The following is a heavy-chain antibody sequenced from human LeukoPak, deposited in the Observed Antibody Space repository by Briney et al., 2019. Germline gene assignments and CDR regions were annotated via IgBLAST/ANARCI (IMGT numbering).Heavy chain of an antibody. CDR1: GYTFTGYY. CDR2: INPNSGGT. D-gene: IGHD2-15*01. CDR3: VEGLLPLDGAFDI. V-gene: IGHV1-2*02. J-gene: IGHJ3*02. Sequence: GASVKVSCKASGYTFTGYYMHWVRQAPGQGLEWMGWINPNSGGTNYAQKFQGRVTMTRNTSISTAYMELSRLRSDDTAVYYCVEGLLPLDGAFDIWGQGTMVTVSS.